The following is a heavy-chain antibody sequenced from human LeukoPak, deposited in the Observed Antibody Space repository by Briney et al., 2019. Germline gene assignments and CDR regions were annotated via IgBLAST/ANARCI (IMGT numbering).Heavy chain of an antibody. CDR1: GGSISSYY. CDR3: ARDGLTIFGVVTLAYLSFDY. J-gene: IGHJ4*02. Sequence: PSETLSLTYTVSGGSISSYYWSWIRQPPGKGLEWIGYIYYSGSTNYNPSLKSRVTISVDTSKNQFSLKLSSVTAADTAVYYCARDGLTIFGVVTLAYLSFDYWGQGTLVTVSS. CDR2: IYYSGST. D-gene: IGHD3-3*01. V-gene: IGHV4-59*01.